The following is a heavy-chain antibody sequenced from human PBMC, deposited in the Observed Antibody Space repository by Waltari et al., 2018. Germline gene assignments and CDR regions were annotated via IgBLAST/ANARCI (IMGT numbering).Heavy chain of an antibody. Sequence: QVQLVQSGAEVKKPGSSVKVSCKASGGTFSSYAISWVRQAPGQGLEWMGRIIPIFGTANYAQKFQGRVTITADKSTSTAYMELSSLRSEDTAVYYCARSRGGVGTYYYYGMDVWGQGTTVTVSS. CDR1: GGTFSSYA. V-gene: IGHV1-69*08. J-gene: IGHJ6*02. CDR3: ARSRGGVGTYYYYGMDV. CDR2: IIPIFGTA. D-gene: IGHD2-15*01.